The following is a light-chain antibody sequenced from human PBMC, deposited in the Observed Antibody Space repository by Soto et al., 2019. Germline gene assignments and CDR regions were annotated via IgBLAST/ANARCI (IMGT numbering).Light chain of an antibody. V-gene: IGKV3-15*01. J-gene: IGKJ5*01. CDR3: QQHNNWPPIT. CDR2: GAS. Sequence: EIVMTQSAATLSVSPGERATLSCRASQIVSSNLAWYHQKPAQAPRLLIYGASTRAPGIPARFSGSGSGTEFTLTISSLQSEDFAVYSCQQHNNWPPITFGQGTRLEIK. CDR1: QIVSSN.